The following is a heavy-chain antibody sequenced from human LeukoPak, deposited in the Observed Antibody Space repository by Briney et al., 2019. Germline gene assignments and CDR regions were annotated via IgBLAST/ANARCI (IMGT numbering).Heavy chain of an antibody. CDR2: ISSSSSTI. Sequence: PGGSLRLSCAASGFTFSSYEMNWVRQAPGKGLEWVSYISSSSSTIYYADSVKGRFTISRDNAKNSLYLQMNSLRAEDTAVYYCANIAAARHSYWGQGTLVTVSS. V-gene: IGHV3-48*03. D-gene: IGHD6-13*01. CDR3: ANIAAARHSY. J-gene: IGHJ4*02. CDR1: GFTFSSYE.